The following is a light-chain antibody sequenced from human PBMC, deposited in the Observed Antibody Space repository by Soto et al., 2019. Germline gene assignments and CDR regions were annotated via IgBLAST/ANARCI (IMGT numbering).Light chain of an antibody. J-gene: IGKJ5*01. CDR2: DAS. CDR3: QQRSNWPRST. Sequence: DIVLTQSPGTLSLSPGERATLYCRASQSVSSNHLAWYQQKPGQAPRLLIYDASNRATGIPARFSGSGSGTDFTLTISSLEPEDFALYYCQQRSNWPRSTFGQGTRLEI. CDR1: QSVSSN. V-gene: IGKV3-11*01.